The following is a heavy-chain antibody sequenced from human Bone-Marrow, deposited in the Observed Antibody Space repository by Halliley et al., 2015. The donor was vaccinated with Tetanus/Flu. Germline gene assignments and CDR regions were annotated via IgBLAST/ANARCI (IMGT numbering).Heavy chain of an antibody. J-gene: IGHJ6*02. D-gene: IGHD3-22*01. CDR2: TYRRGSK. V-gene: IGHV3-53*01. Sequence: WVPITYRRGSKARETSVGGRFTVPRDTSKNTMYLQMDSLRAEDAAVYYCVREGFYENYAMDLWGQGATVTVSS. CDR3: VREGFYENYAMDL.